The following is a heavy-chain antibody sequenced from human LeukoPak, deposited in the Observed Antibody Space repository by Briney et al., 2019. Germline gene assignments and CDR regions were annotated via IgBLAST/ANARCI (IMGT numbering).Heavy chain of an antibody. J-gene: IGHJ3*02. CDR3: ARDQGPLYYDILTGYYKGYAFDI. Sequence: GGSLRLSCAASGFTFSSYSMNWVRQAPGKGLEWVSYISSSSSTIYYADSVKGRFTISRDNAKNSLYLQMNSLRAEDTAVYYCARDQGPLYYDILTGYYKGYAFDIWGQGTMVTVSS. D-gene: IGHD3-9*01. CDR1: GFTFSSYS. V-gene: IGHV3-48*04. CDR2: ISSSSSTI.